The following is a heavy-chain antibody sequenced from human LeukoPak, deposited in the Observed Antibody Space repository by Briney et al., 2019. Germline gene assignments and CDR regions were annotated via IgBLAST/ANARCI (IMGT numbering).Heavy chain of an antibody. CDR1: GFTVSSNY. V-gene: IGHV3-53*01. CDR2: IYSGGST. J-gene: IGHJ3*02. Sequence: GGSLRLSCAASGFTVSSNYMSWVRQAPGKGLEWVSDIYSGGSTYYADSVKGRFTISRDNSKNTLYLQMNSLRAEDTAVYYCARALQSWGRDDAFDIWGQGTMVTVSS. CDR3: ARALQSWGRDDAFDI. D-gene: IGHD7-27*01.